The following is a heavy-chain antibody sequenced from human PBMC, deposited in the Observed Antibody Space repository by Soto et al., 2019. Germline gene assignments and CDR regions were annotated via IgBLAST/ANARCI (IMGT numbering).Heavy chain of an antibody. CDR3: ARDVLYPLPLSIAVAEDY. CDR2: IIPIFGTA. V-gene: IGHV1-69*13. Sequence: ASVKVSCKASGGTFSSYAISWVRQAPGQGLEWMGGIIPIFGTANYAQKFQGRVTITADESTSTAYMELSSLRSEDTAVYYCARDVLYPLPLSIAVAEDYWGQGTLVTVSS. J-gene: IGHJ4*02. D-gene: IGHD6-19*01. CDR1: GGTFSSYA.